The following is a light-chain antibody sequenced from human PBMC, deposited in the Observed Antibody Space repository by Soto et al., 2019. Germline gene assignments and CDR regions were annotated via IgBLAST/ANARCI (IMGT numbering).Light chain of an antibody. V-gene: IGLV2-8*01. CDR2: EVS. J-gene: IGLJ1*01. Sequence: QSVLTQPASVSGSPGQSITISCTGTSSDVGGYNYVSWYQQHPGKAPSLMIYEVSNRPPGVPGRFSGSKSGNTASLTVSGLQADDEADYYCLSYGGSNNYVFGTGTKVTDL. CDR1: SSDVGGYNY. CDR3: LSYGGSNNYV.